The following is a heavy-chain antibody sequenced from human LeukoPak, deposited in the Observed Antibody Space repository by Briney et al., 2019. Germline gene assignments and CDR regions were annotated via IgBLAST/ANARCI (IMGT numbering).Heavy chain of an antibody. D-gene: IGHD1-26*01. CDR2: IRQDGGEK. CDR3: ARAVSGSYPDAFDI. J-gene: IGHJ3*02. V-gene: IGHV3-7*01. Sequence: GGSLRLSCGASGFTFSNYKMTWVRQAPGKGLEWVTNIRQDGGEKLYVDSVKGRFTISRDNARNSLYLQMNSLRAEDTAVYYCARAVSGSYPDAFDIWGQGTMVTVSS. CDR1: GFTFSNYK.